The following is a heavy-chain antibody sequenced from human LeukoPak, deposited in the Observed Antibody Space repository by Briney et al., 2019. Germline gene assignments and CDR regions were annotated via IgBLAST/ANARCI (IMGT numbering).Heavy chain of an antibody. CDR3: ARVKFGFGVASYYAMDV. CDR1: GVTPSNYA. CDR2: IIPIFGTT. D-gene: IGHD3-10*01. Sequence: GSSVKVSCKASGVTPSNYAIYWVRQAPGQGLEWMGGIIPIFGTTNYAQQFEDRVSITADKSTTTAYMEVTSLTTDDTAVYYCARVKFGFGVASYYAMDVWGRGTTVIVSA. J-gene: IGHJ6*04. V-gene: IGHV1-69*06.